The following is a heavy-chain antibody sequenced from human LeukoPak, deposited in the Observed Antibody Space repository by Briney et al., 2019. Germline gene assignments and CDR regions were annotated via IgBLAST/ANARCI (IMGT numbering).Heavy chain of an antibody. D-gene: IGHD6-13*01. J-gene: IGHJ4*02. Sequence: GGSLRLSCAASGFTFSSYAMHWVRQAPGKGLEWLAVISSDGGNKFYRDSVKGRFTISRDSSKNTLYLQMNSLRAEDTAVYRCAKARGDISADGYFDHWGQGTLVTVSS. CDR3: AKARGDISADGYFDH. CDR1: GFTFSSYA. CDR2: ISSDGGNK. V-gene: IGHV3-30*18.